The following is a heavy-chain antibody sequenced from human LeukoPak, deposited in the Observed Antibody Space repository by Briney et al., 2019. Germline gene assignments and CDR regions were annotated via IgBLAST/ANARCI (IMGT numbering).Heavy chain of an antibody. CDR1: GFTFSSYW. CDR3: ARGRIAVSVFDF. V-gene: IGHV3-74*01. Sequence: GGSLRLSCAASGFTFSSYWMHWVRQAPGKGLVWVSRINSEGTSTSYADSVKGRFTISRDNSKNTLYLQMNSLRAEDTAVYYCARGRIAVSVFDFWGQGTLVTVSS. CDR2: INSEGTST. D-gene: IGHD6-19*01. J-gene: IGHJ4*02.